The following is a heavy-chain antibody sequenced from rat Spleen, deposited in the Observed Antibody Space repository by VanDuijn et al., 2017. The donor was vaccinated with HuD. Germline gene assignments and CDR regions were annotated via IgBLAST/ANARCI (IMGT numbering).Heavy chain of an antibody. CDR3: TRLRPVYYGLLLPHYWYFDF. V-gene: IGHV5-17*01. CDR1: GFTFSDYA. J-gene: IGHJ1*01. Sequence: EVQLVESGGGLVQPGNSLKLSCAASGFTFSDYAMAWVRQSPEKGLEWVATIVFDSSGVYYRNSVKGRFTLSRDNTRNTLYLQMDGLKSEDTATYYCTRLRPVYYGLLLPHYWYFDFWGPGTMVTVSS. D-gene: IGHD1-6*01. CDR2: IVFDSSGV.